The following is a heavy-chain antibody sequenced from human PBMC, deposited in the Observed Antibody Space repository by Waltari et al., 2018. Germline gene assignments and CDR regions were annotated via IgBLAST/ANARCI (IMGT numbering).Heavy chain of an antibody. Sequence: EVQLLESGGGLVEPGGSLRLSFAAPGFTFGSFAMTWVRQAPGEGLEWVATIGNTGGALFYAASVKGRFTVSRDFSKKTVALQLTSLRADDTALYYCVKEMIYGDYPDFWGQGTLVTVSS. CDR2: IGNTGGAL. CDR1: GFTFGSFA. V-gene: IGHV3-23*01. D-gene: IGHD4-17*01. CDR3: VKEMIYGDYPDF. J-gene: IGHJ1*01.